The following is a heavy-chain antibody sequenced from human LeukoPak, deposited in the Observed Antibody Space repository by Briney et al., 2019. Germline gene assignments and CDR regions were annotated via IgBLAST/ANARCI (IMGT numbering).Heavy chain of an antibody. CDR3: AKGDDYYGSGSNDY. D-gene: IGHD3-10*01. J-gene: IGHJ4*02. Sequence: GGSLRLSYAASGFTFSSYAMSWVRQAPGKGLEWVSAISGSGGSTYYADSVKGRFTISRDNSKNTLYLQMNSLRAEDTAVYYCAKGDDYYGSGSNDYWGQGTLVTVSS. CDR2: ISGSGGST. V-gene: IGHV3-23*01. CDR1: GFTFSSYA.